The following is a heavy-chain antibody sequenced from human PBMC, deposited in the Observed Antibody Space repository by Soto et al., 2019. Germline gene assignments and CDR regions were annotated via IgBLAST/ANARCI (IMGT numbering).Heavy chain of an antibody. J-gene: IGHJ6*02. Sequence: QVQVVQSGAEVKKPGSSVKVSCKVSGGIFTNNAISWVRQAPGQGLEWLGGVIPLFDTAYYAQKFQGRLRISADGATTTAYMELSGLTSADTAVYFCATGGHNDGYNFYHGMDVWGQGTTVTVS. CDR2: VIPLFDTA. CDR1: GGIFTNNA. CDR3: ATGGHNDGYNFYHGMDV. V-gene: IGHV1-69*01. D-gene: IGHD5-18*01.